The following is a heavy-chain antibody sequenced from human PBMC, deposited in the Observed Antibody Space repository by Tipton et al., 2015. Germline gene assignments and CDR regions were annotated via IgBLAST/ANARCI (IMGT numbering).Heavy chain of an antibody. J-gene: IGHJ4*02. V-gene: IGHV4-38-2*01. CDR3: ACHDYDLLTRDYQTVDY. CDR1: GYSISSGYY. D-gene: IGHD3-9*01. CDR2: ISHSGST. Sequence: GLVKPSETLSLTCAISGYSISSGYYWGWIRQPPGKGLEWIGTISHSGSTYYNPSLKSRVTISADTSRNQFSLRLSSVTAADTAVYYCACHDYDLLTRDYQTVDYWGQGTLVTVSS.